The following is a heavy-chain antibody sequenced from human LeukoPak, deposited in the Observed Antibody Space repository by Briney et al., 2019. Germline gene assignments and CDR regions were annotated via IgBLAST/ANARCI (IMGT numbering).Heavy chain of an antibody. V-gene: IGHV4-59*08. Sequence: PSETLSLTCTVSGGSISSYYWSWIRQPPGKGLEWIGYIYYSGGTNYNPSLKSRVTISVDTSKNQFSLKLSSVTAADTAVYYCARQSATLTPDYYYYYMDVWGKGTTVTVSS. CDR1: GGSISSYY. CDR2: IYYSGGT. J-gene: IGHJ6*03. D-gene: IGHD4-11*01. CDR3: ARQSATLTPDYYYYYMDV.